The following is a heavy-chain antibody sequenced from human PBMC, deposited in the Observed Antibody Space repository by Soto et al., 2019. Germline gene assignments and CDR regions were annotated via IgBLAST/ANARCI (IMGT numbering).Heavy chain of an antibody. J-gene: IGHJ5*02. CDR2: IIPIFGTA. Sequence: QVQLVQSGAEVKKPGSSVKVSCKASGGTFSSYAISWVRQAPGQGLEWMGGIIPIFGTANYAQKFQGRVTITADESTSSAYMELSSLRSEDTAVYYCAIDHTAIPWGEESNYVDWFDPWGQGTLVTVSS. CDR1: GGTFSSYA. D-gene: IGHD2-21*02. CDR3: AIDHTAIPWGEESNYVDWFDP. V-gene: IGHV1-69*01.